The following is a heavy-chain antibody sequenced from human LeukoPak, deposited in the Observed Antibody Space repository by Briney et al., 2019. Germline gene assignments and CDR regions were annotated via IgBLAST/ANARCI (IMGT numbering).Heavy chain of an antibody. CDR3: AKDIRYCSSTSCYTYGRYYYYYGMDV. Sequence: GRSLRLSCAASGFTFSSYGMHWVRQAPGKGLEWVAVISYDGSNKYYADSVKGRFTISRDNSKNTLYLQMNSLRAEDTAVYYCAKDIRYCSSTSCYTYGRYYYYYGMDVWGQGTTVTVSS. D-gene: IGHD2-2*02. J-gene: IGHJ6*02. CDR1: GFTFSSYG. CDR2: ISYDGSNK. V-gene: IGHV3-30*18.